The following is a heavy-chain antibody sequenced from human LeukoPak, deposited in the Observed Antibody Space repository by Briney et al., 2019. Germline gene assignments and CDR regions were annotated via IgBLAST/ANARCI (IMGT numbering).Heavy chain of an antibody. Sequence: ASVKVSCKASGYTFTSYYMHWVRQAPGQGLEWMGIINPSGGSTSYAQKFQGRVTMTRDMSTSTVYMELSSLRSEDTAVYYCARGLQIAAAGTGWFDPWGQGTLVTVSS. J-gene: IGHJ5*02. CDR3: ARGLQIAAAGTGWFDP. V-gene: IGHV1-46*01. D-gene: IGHD6-13*01. CDR2: INPSGGST. CDR1: GYTFTSYY.